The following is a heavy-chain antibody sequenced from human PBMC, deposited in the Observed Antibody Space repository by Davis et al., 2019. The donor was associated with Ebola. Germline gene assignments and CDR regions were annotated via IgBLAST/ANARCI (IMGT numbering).Heavy chain of an antibody. V-gene: IGHV1-18*01. D-gene: IGHD5-18*01. CDR1: GYTFTSYG. Sequence: AASVKVSCKASGYTFTSYGISWVRQAPGQRLEWMGWISAYNGNTNYAQKLQGRVTMTTDTSTSTAYMELSRLRSDDTAVYYCARSPSGIQLWLRVGMDVWGQGTTVTVSS. CDR2: ISAYNGNT. CDR3: ARSPSGIQLWLRVGMDV. J-gene: IGHJ6*02.